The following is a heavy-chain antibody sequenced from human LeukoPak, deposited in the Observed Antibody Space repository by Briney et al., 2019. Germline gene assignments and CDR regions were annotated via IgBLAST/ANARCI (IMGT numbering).Heavy chain of an antibody. CDR1: GGSISSYY. V-gene: IGHV4-59*12. J-gene: IGHJ4*02. Sequence: SETLSLTCTVSGGSISSYYWSWIRQPPGKGLEWIRYIYYSGSTNYNPSLKSRVTISVDTSKNQFSLKLSSVTAADTAVYYCARAQGGSSSWYGYWGQGTLVTVSS. D-gene: IGHD6-13*01. CDR2: IYYSGST. CDR3: ARAQGGSSSWYGY.